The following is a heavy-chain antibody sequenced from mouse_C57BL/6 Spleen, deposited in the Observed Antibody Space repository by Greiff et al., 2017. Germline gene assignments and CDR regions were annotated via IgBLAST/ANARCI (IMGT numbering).Heavy chain of an antibody. CDR3: ARSIYYGNYFDV. Sequence: DVMLVESGGGLVQPGGSLSLSCAASGFTFTDYYMSWVRQPPGKALEWLGFIRNKANGYTTEYSASVKGRFTISRDNSQSILYLQMNALRAEDSATYYCARSIYYGNYFDVWGTGTTVTVSS. CDR1: GFTFTDYY. V-gene: IGHV7-3*01. CDR2: IRNKANGYTT. J-gene: IGHJ1*03. D-gene: IGHD2-1*01.